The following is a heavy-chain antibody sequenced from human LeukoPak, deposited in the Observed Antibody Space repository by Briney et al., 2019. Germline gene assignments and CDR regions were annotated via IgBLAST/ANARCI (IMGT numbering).Heavy chain of an antibody. CDR3: ARVAWPDSFDI. CDR1: GFTFSSYG. V-gene: IGHV3-23*01. D-gene: IGHD5-24*01. Sequence: PGGSLRLSCAASGFTFSSYGMHWVRQAPGKGLEWVSTISSSSDNTYYADSVKGRFTVSRDNSKNTLFLQMNSLRAEDTAVYYCARVAWPDSFDIWGQGTMVTVSS. CDR2: ISSSSDNT. J-gene: IGHJ3*02.